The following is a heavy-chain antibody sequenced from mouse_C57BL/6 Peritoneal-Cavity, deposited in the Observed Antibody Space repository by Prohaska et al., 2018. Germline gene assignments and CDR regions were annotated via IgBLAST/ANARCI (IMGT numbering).Heavy chain of an antibody. CDR3: ARSDGSSYVYFDV. CDR2: IDPSDSET. D-gene: IGHD1-1*01. J-gene: IGHJ1*03. V-gene: IGHV1-52*01. Sequence: VKQRPIQGLEWISNIDPSDSETHYNQKFKDKATLTVDKSSSTAYMQLSSLTSEDSAVYYCARSDGSSYVYFDVWGTGTTVTVSS.